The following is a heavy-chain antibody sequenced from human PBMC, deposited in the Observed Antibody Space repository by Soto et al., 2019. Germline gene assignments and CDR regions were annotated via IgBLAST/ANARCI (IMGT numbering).Heavy chain of an antibody. CDR3: ARGDRGAFDL. D-gene: IGHD1-26*01. V-gene: IGHV3-74*01. Sequence: EVQLVESGGGLVQPGESLRLSCAASGFTFDYYWMHWVRQAPGKGLVWVSRIHSDGTSTTYGDSVKGRFTISRDNAKNTMCQQMNRLRDEDTAVYYCARGDRGAFDLWGQGTVVTVSS. CDR2: IHSDGTST. J-gene: IGHJ3*01. CDR1: GFTFDYYW.